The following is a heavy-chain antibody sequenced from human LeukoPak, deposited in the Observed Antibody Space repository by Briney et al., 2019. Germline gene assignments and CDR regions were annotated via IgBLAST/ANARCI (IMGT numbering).Heavy chain of an antibody. D-gene: IGHD3-22*01. Sequence: PGGSLRLSCAASGFTFSSYAMHWVRQAPGKGLEWVAVISYDGSNKYYADSVKGRFTISRDNSKNTLYLQMNSLRAEDTAVYYCARGLIVVVGNWFDPWGQGTLVTVSS. CDR2: ISYDGSNK. CDR3: ARGLIVVVGNWFDP. J-gene: IGHJ5*02. V-gene: IGHV3-30-3*01. CDR1: GFTFSSYA.